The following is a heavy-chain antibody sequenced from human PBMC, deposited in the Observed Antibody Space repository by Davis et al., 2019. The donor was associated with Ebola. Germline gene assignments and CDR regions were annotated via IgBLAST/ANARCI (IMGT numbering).Heavy chain of an antibody. CDR2: ISGSGGNT. CDR3: AKEGVAGSYYGMDV. J-gene: IGHJ6*02. D-gene: IGHD6-19*01. CDR1: GFTFSSYW. V-gene: IGHV3-23*01. Sequence: PGGSLRLSCAASGFTFSSYWMSWVRQAPGKGLEWVSAISGSGGNTYYADSVKGRFTISRDNSKNTLYLQMNSLRAEDTAVYHCAKEGVAGSYYGMDVWGQGTTVTVSS.